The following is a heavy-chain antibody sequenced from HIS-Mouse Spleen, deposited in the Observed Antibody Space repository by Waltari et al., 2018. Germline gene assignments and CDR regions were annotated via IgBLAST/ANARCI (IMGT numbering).Heavy chain of an antibody. D-gene: IGHD6-13*01. CDR3: AREIPYSSSWYDWYFDL. CDR1: VGSISSSSYS. V-gene: IGHV4-39*07. Sequence: QLQLQESGPGLVTPSATLSLTCTVSVGSISSSSYSWGWIRPPPGKGLEWIGSIYYSGSTYYNPSLKSRVTISVDTSKNQFSLKLSSVTAADTAVYYCAREIPYSSSWYDWYFDLWGRGTLVTVSS. CDR2: IYYSGST. J-gene: IGHJ2*01.